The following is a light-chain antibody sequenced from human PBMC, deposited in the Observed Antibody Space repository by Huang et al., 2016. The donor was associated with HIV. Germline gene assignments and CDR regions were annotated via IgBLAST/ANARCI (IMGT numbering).Light chain of an antibody. CDR3: HQYNDWPRT. CDR1: QSVSSD. V-gene: IGKV3-15*01. Sequence: EIVMTQFPASLPVSPGDRATLSCRARQSVSSDLAWYQKKPGQAPRLLIYGASARATGVPPRFSGSGSGTNFTLTISSLQSEDFALYYCHQYNDWPRTFGQWTKVEVK. CDR2: GAS. J-gene: IGKJ1*01.